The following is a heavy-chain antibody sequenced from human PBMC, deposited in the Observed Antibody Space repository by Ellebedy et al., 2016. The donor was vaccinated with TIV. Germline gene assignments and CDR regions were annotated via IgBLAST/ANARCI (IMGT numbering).Heavy chain of an antibody. D-gene: IGHD3-10*01. J-gene: IGHJ4*02. V-gene: IGHV3-66*04. CDR3: ARLLYYYGSGTYSHEYYFDY. Sequence: GGSLRLSCAASGFTVSSSYMSWVRQAPGKGLEWVSVIYSGGNTYYADSVRGRFTISRDNSKSTLYLQMNSLRVEDTAVYYCARLLYYYGSGTYSHEYYFDYWGQGTLVTVSS. CDR2: IYSGGNT. CDR1: GFTVSSSY.